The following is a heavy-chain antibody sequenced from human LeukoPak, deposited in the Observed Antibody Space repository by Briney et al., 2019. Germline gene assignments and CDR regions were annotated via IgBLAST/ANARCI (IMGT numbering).Heavy chain of an antibody. D-gene: IGHD2-15*01. Sequence: PGGSLRLSCAASGFSFNTYSMSWVRQAPGEGPEWVSSISSSDSYIYYADSVKGRFTVSRDNAENSLYLQMNCLRTEDTAVYYCARQFCSGKSCYYKPFDYWGQGTLVTVSS. CDR1: GFSFNTYS. CDR3: ARQFCSGKSCYYKPFDY. J-gene: IGHJ4*02. V-gene: IGHV3-21*01. CDR2: ISSSDSYI.